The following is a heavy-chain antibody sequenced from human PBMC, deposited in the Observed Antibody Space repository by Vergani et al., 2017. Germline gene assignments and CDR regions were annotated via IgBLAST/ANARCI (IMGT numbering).Heavy chain of an antibody. CDR2: ISYDGSNK. D-gene: IGHD6-6*01. J-gene: IGHJ2*01. V-gene: IGHV3-30*18. Sequence: QVQLVESGGGVVQPGRSLRLSCAASGFTFSSYGMHWVRQAPGKGLKWVAVISYDGSNKYYADSVKGRFTISRDNSKNTLYLQMNSLRAEDTAVYYCAKDRLFWYFDLWGRGTLVTVSS. CDR1: GFTFSSYG. CDR3: AKDRLFWYFDL.